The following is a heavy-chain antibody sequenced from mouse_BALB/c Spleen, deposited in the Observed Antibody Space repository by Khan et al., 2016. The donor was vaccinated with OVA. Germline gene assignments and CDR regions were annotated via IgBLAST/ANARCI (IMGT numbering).Heavy chain of an antibody. CDR3: ARDYWDVFAY. J-gene: IGHJ3*01. CDR2: IDPANGNT. Sequence: VQLKESGAELVKPGASVKLSCTASGFNIKDTYIHWVKQGPDQGLEWIGRIDPANGNTECDPKFQGKATLTADTSSNTAYLQLSSLTSEDTAVYYCARDYWDVFAYWGQGTLVTVSA. D-gene: IGHD4-1*01. CDR1: GFNIKDTY. V-gene: IGHV14-3*02.